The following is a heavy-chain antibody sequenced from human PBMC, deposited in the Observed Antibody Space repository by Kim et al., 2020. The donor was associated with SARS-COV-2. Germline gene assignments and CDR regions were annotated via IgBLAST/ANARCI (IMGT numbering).Heavy chain of an antibody. D-gene: IGHD2-2*01. CDR2: ISSSSSTI. CDR3: ARDWGRVVPAARLDY. V-gene: IGHV3-48*02. Sequence: GGSLRLSCAASGFTFSSYSMNWVRQAPGKGLEWVSYISSSSSTIYYADSVKGRFTISRDNAKNSLYLQMNSLRDEDTPVYYCARDWGRVVPAARLDYWGQGTLVTVSS. J-gene: IGHJ4*02. CDR1: GFTFSSYS.